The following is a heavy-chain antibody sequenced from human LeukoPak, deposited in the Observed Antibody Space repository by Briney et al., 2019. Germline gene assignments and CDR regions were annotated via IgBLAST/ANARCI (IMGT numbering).Heavy chain of an antibody. CDR1: GFTFSSYG. CDR2: IWYDGSNK. Sequence: GGSLRLSCAASGFTFSSYGMHWVRQAPGKGLEWVAVIWYDGSNKYYADSVKGRFTISRDNSKNTLYLQMNSLRAEDTAVYYCAKDKRRGEPGPFDYWGQGTLVTVSS. CDR3: AKDKRRGEPGPFDY. V-gene: IGHV3-30*02. J-gene: IGHJ4*02. D-gene: IGHD1-26*01.